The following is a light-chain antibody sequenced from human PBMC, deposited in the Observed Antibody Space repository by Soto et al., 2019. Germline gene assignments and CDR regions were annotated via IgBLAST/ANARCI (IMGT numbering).Light chain of an antibody. CDR1: QSVSNY. V-gene: IGKV3-11*01. Sequence: EIVLTQSPATLSLSPGERATLSYRASQSVSNYLAWYQQKPGQAPRLLIYDASNRATGIPARFSGSGSGTDFILTISSLEPEDFVVYYCQQRSNWPPITFGQGTRLEIK. CDR2: DAS. CDR3: QQRSNWPPIT. J-gene: IGKJ5*01.